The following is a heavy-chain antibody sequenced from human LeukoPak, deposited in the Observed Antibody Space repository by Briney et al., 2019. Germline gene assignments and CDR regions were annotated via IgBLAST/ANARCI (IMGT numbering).Heavy chain of an antibody. CDR3: ARAGGRYCSGGSCYGL. CDR1: GGSISSSSYY. Sequence: PSETLSLTCTASGGSISSSSYYWGWIRQPPGKGLEWIGSIYYSGSTCYNPSLKSRVTISVDTSKNQFSLKLSSVTAADTAVYYCARAGGRYCSGGSCYGLWGQGTLVTVSS. CDR2: IYYSGST. D-gene: IGHD2-15*01. J-gene: IGHJ4*02. V-gene: IGHV4-39*01.